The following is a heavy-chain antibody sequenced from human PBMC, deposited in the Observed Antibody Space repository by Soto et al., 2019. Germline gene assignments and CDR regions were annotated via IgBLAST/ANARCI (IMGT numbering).Heavy chain of an antibody. Sequence: QLQLQESGPGLVKPSETLSLTCTVSGGSISSSSYYWGWIRQPPGKGLEWIGSIYYSGSTYYNPSLKSRVSLSVDTSKNQFSLKLSSVTAADMVVYYCAIHGCSGGSCYSRRYYFDSTGQGTLVTDSS. CDR1: GGSISSSSYY. CDR3: AIHGCSGGSCYSRRYYFDS. D-gene: IGHD2-15*01. CDR2: IYYSGST. J-gene: IGHJ4*02. V-gene: IGHV4-39*01.